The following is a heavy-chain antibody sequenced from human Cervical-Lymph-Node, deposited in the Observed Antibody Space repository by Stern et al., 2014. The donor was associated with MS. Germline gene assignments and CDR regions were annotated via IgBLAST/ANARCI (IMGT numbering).Heavy chain of an antibody. CDR3: ARELSQVLVY. D-gene: IGHD3-9*01. J-gene: IGHJ4*02. CDR2: IIPIFEKA. V-gene: IGHV1-69*01. CDR1: GGTFNTNT. Sequence: VQLVESGAEVKKPGSSVKVSCTASGGTFNTNTISWVRQAPGQGLEWMGGIIPIFEKANYAQKFQGRVTITADESTTTAYMELSSLRSEDTAMYYCARELSQVLVYWGQGSLVTVS.